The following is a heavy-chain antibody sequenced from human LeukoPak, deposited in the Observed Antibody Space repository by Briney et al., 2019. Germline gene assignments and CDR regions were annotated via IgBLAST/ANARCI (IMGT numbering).Heavy chain of an antibody. CDR3: AKVGGSYFRRYFDY. Sequence: QPGGSLRLSCAASGFTFSSYGMHWVRQAPGKGLEWVAVISHDGSNKYYADSVKGRFTISRDNSKNTLYLQMNSLRAEDTAVYYCAKVGGSYFRRYFDYWGQGTLVTVSS. V-gene: IGHV3-30*18. D-gene: IGHD1-26*01. CDR1: GFTFSSYG. J-gene: IGHJ4*02. CDR2: ISHDGSNK.